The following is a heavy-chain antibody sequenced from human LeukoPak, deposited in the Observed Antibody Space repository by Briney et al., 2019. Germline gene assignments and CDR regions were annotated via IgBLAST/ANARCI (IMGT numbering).Heavy chain of an antibody. J-gene: IGHJ4*02. Sequence: GGSLRLSCAASGFTVCSNYMSWVRQAPGKGLEWVSVIYSGGSTYYADSVKGRFTISRDNSKTTLSLQMNSLRAEDTAVYYCARGPRGSYYYFDYWGQGTLVTVSS. CDR3: ARGPRGSYYYFDY. CDR1: GFTVCSNY. CDR2: IYSGGST. V-gene: IGHV3-66*01. D-gene: IGHD1-26*01.